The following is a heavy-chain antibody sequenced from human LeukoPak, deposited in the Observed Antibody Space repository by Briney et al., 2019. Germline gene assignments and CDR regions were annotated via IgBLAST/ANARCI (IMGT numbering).Heavy chain of an antibody. CDR2: IYPGDSDT. CDR3: ARPQTVGTTSGPLDH. Sequence: GESLKISCKGSGFIFTHFWIGWVRQMPGQGLEWMGIIYPGDSDTTYSPSFQGQVTISADKSTNTAYLQWSSLMASDTALYYCARPQTVGTTSGPLDHWGQGTLVTVSS. V-gene: IGHV5-51*01. CDR1: GFIFTHFW. J-gene: IGHJ4*02. D-gene: IGHD1-26*01.